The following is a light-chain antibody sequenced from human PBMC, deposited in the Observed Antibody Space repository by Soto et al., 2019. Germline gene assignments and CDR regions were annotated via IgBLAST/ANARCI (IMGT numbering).Light chain of an antibody. CDR3: ATWYDSLNGPV. CDR1: SSDVGGYNY. CDR2: EVS. Sequence: QSALTQPPSASGSPGQSVTISCTGTSSDVGGYNYVSWYQQHPGKAPKLMIYEVSKRPSGVPDRFSGSKSGNTASLAISGLQSEDEADYYCATWYDSLNGPVFGGGTKVTVL. V-gene: IGLV2-8*01. J-gene: IGLJ3*02.